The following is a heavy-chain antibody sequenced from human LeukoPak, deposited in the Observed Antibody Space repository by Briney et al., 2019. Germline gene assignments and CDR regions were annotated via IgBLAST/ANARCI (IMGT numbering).Heavy chain of an antibody. Sequence: SETLSLTCAVYGGSFSGYYWSWIRQPPGKGLEWIGEINHSGSTNYNPSLKSRVTISVDTSKNQFSLKLSSVTAADTAVYYCARKFGYSSGFGRWGEGTLVTVSS. CDR3: ARKFGYSSGFGR. V-gene: IGHV4-34*01. CDR1: GGSFSGYY. J-gene: IGHJ4*02. CDR2: INHSGST. D-gene: IGHD6-19*01.